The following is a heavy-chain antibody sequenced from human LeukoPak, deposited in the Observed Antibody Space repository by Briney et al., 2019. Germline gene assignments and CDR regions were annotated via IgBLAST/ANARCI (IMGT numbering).Heavy chain of an antibody. Sequence: SETLSLTCTVSGGSISSNSYYWGWIRQPPGKGLEWIGSFSYSGRTYYNPSLKSRVTMSADTSKNQFSLKLSSGTAADTAVYFCARHLLEYSSPLAYWGQGTLVTVSS. CDR1: GGSISSNSYY. CDR2: FSYSGRT. CDR3: ARHLLEYSSPLAY. D-gene: IGHD6-19*01. V-gene: IGHV4-39*01. J-gene: IGHJ4*02.